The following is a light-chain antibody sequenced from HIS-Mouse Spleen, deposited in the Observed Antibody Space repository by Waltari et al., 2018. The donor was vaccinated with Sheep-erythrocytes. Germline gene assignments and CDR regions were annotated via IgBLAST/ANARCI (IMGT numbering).Light chain of an antibody. CDR2: QDS. V-gene: IGLV3-1*01. J-gene: IGLJ2*01. Sequence: SYELTQPPSVSVSPGQTTSITCPGDKLGDKYACWYHQKPGQSPVLVISQDSKRPTGIPERFSGSNSGNTATLTISGTQAMDEADYYCQAWDSSTVVFGGGTKLTVL. CDR1: KLGDKY. CDR3: QAWDSSTVV.